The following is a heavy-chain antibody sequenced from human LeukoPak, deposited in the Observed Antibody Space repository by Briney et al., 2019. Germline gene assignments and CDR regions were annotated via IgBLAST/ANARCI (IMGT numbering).Heavy chain of an antibody. CDR3: ARVGAYSAVNC. Sequence: GASLKLSCTASGYTFTSYDTNWVRHAPGQGLEWMGWMNTNSGNTGYAQKFQGRVTMTRNTSISTAYMELSSLRAEDTAVYYCARVGAYSAVNCWGQGTLVTVSS. CDR1: GYTFTSYD. J-gene: IGHJ4*02. V-gene: IGHV1-8*01. CDR2: MNTNSGNT. D-gene: IGHD2-15*01.